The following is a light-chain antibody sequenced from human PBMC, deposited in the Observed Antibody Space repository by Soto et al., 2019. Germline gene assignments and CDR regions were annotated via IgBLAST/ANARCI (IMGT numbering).Light chain of an antibody. CDR3: GTWDTGRRAYV. CDR2: DND. V-gene: IGLV1-51*01. J-gene: IGLJ1*01. Sequence: QSVVTQPPSVSAAPGQKVTISCSGSSSSSHIGHHSVSWYQHLPGTAPKLLIYDNDQRPSGIPARFSGSKSATSATLDITGLQTGDEADYYCGTWDTGRRAYVLGTGTKLTVL. CDR1: SSSSHIGHHS.